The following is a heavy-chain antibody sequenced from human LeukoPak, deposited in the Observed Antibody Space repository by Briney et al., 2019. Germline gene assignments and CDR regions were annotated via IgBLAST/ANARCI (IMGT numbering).Heavy chain of an antibody. V-gene: IGHV3-7*01. J-gene: IGHJ3*02. Sequence: GGSLRLSCAASGFNFGEFWMAWVRQTPGMGLEWVADIKEDGSESFYVDSVKGRFTISRDNSKNTLYLQMNSLRAEDTAVYYCAKDQSVEMATKTPMPVFDIWGQGTMVTVSS. CDR3: AKDQSVEMATKTPMPVFDI. CDR2: IKEDGSES. CDR1: GFNFGEFW. D-gene: IGHD5-24*01.